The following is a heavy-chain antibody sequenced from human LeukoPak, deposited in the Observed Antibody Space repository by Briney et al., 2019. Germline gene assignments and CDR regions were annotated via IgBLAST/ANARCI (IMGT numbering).Heavy chain of an antibody. CDR3: AREAGSGSYWRSYDY. CDR1: GYSISSGYY. J-gene: IGHJ4*02. Sequence: PSETLSLTCTVSGYSISSGYYWGWIRQPPGEGLEWIGSIYHSGSTYYNPSLKSRVTISVDTSKNQFSLKLSSVTAADTAVYYCAREAGSGSYWRSYDYWGQGTLVTVSS. D-gene: IGHD3-10*01. V-gene: IGHV4-38-2*02. CDR2: IYHSGST.